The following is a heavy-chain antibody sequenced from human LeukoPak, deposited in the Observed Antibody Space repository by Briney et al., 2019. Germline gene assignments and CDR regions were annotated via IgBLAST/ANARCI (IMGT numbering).Heavy chain of an antibody. CDR2: IIPIFGTA. CDR3: ARAVPRMVRGVILIGSGYYYYYMDV. J-gene: IGHJ6*03. Sequence: ASVKVSCKASGGTFSSYAISWVRQAPGQGLEWMGGIIPIFGTANYAQKFQGRVTITADESTSTAYMELSSLRSEDTAVYYCARAVPRMVRGVILIGSGYYYYYMDVWGKGTTVTVSS. V-gene: IGHV1-69*13. D-gene: IGHD3-10*01. CDR1: GGTFSSYA.